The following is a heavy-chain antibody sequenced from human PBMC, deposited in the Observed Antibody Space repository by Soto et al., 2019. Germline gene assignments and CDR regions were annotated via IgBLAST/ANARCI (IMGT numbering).Heavy chain of an antibody. D-gene: IGHD2-15*01. V-gene: IGHV3-30-3*01. J-gene: IGHJ4*02. CDR2: ISYDGSNK. Sequence: PGGSLRLSCAASGFTFSSYAMHWVRQAPGKGLEWVAVISYDGSNKYYADSVKGRFTISRDNSKNTLYLQMNSLRAEDTAVYYCARDGSGYCSGGSCFDPHTAYYFDYWGQGTLVTV. CDR1: GFTFSSYA. CDR3: ARDGSGYCSGGSCFDPHTAYYFDY.